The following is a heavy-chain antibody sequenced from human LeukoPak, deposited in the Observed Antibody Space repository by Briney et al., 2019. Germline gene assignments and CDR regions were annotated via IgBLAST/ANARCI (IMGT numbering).Heavy chain of an antibody. V-gene: IGHV4-34*01. CDR1: GGSFSGYY. CDR2: INRSGST. Sequence: PSETLSLTCAVYGGSFSGYYWSWLRQPPGKGLEGIGEINRSGSTNYNPSLKSRVTISVDTSKNQFSLKLSSVTAADTAVYYCARVLFSRGWCAFDIWGQGTMVTVSS. D-gene: IGHD6-19*01. J-gene: IGHJ3*02. CDR3: ARVLFSRGWCAFDI.